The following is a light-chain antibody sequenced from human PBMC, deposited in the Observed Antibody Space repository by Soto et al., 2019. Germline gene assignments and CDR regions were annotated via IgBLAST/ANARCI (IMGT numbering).Light chain of an antibody. CDR3: APWDRSLSAGV. J-gene: IGLJ3*02. CDR1: SSNVGNDY. CDR2: KND. Sequence: QSVLTQPPSVSAAPGQKVTLSCSGSSSNVGNDYVSWFRQLPGTAPKLLIYKNDQRPSGIPDRFSGSKSGTSATLGITGLQTGDEADYYCAPWDRSLSAGVFGGGTKLTVL. V-gene: IGLV1-51*02.